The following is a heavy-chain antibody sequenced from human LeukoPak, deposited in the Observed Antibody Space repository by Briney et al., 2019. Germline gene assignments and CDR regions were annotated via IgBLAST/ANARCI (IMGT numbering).Heavy chain of an antibody. CDR2: ISAYNGNT. Sequence: ASVKVSCKASGYTFTSYGISWVRQAPGQGLEWMGWISAYNGNTNYAQKLQGRVTMTTDTSTSTAYMELRSLRSDDTAVYYCAVSRGSSVAAIPHALDIWGQGTMVTVSS. CDR3: AVSRGSSVAAIPHALDI. V-gene: IGHV1-18*01. CDR1: GYTFTSYG. J-gene: IGHJ3*02. D-gene: IGHD2-2*02.